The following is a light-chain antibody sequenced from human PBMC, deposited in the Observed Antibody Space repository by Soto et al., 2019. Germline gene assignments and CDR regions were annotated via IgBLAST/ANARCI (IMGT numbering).Light chain of an antibody. CDR1: QSMGSN. CDR3: QQYNNWPPWT. J-gene: IGKJ1*01. CDR2: GAS. Sequence: EIVMTQSPATMSVSPGERASLSCRASQSMGSNVAWYQQQPGQAPRLLIFGASTRATGIPARFSGSGSGTEFTLTISSLQPEDFAVYYCQQYNNWPPWTFGQGTKVDIK. V-gene: IGKV3-15*01.